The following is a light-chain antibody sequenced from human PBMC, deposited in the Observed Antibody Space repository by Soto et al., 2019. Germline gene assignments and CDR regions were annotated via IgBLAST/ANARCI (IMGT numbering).Light chain of an antibody. CDR2: DNN. V-gene: IGLV1-51*01. J-gene: IGLJ3*02. Sequence: QSVLTRPPSVSAAPGQKVTISCSGGSSNIGNNYVSWYQQLPGTAPKLLIYDNNKRPSGIPDRFSGSKSGTSATLAITGLQTGDEADYYCGTWDTSLSVGVFGGGTKVTVL. CDR1: SSNIGNNY. CDR3: GTWDTSLSVGV.